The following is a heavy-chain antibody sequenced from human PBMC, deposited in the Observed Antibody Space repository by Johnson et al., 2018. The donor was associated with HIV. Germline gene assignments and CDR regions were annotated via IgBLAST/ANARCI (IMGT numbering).Heavy chain of an antibody. J-gene: IGHJ3*01. CDR3: AKERDSGRYFDAFDL. CDR1: GFTFSSYA. D-gene: IGHD1-26*01. Sequence: QVQLVESGGGVVQPGRSLRLSCAASGFTFSSYAMHWVRQAPGKGLEWVAVIWYDGSNKYYADSVKGRFTISRDNSKNTLYLQMNSLRAEDTAVYYCAKERDSGRYFDAFDLWGQGTMVTISS. V-gene: IGHV3-33*06. CDR2: IWYDGSNK.